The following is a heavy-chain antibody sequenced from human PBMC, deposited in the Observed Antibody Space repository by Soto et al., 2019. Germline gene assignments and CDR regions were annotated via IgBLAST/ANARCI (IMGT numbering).Heavy chain of an antibody. CDR3: ARDLLGDSSGYYSYYYGMDV. Sequence: GGSMRLSCAASGFTFSSYAMHWVRQAPGKGLEWVAVISYDGSNKYYADSVKGRFTISRDNSKNTLYLQMNSLRAEDTAVYYCARDLLGDSSGYYSYYYGMDVWGQGTTVTVSS. CDR1: GFTFSSYA. V-gene: IGHV3-30-3*01. J-gene: IGHJ6*02. CDR2: ISYDGSNK. D-gene: IGHD3-22*01.